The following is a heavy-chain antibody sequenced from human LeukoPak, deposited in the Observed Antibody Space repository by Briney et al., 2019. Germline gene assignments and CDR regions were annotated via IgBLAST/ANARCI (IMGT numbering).Heavy chain of an antibody. J-gene: IGHJ3*02. Sequence: GGSLRLSCAASGFTFDDYAMHWVRQAPGKGLEWVSGISWNSGSIGYADSVKGRFTISRDNAKNSLYLQMNSLRAEDTALYYCAKDLGSSGWPRGAFDIWGQETMVTVSS. CDR2: ISWNSGSI. CDR1: GFTFDDYA. D-gene: IGHD6-19*01. CDR3: AKDLGSSGWPRGAFDI. V-gene: IGHV3-9*01.